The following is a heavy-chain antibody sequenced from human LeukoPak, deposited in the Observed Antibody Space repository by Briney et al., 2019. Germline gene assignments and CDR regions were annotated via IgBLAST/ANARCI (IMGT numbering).Heavy chain of an antibody. CDR2: FSYSGST. CDR1: GGSISIYY. CDR3: ARQGSYSLDHLDY. J-gene: IGHJ4*02. V-gene: IGHV4-59*08. D-gene: IGHD3-10*01. Sequence: SETLSLTCTVSGGSISIYYRSWIRQPPGKGLEWIGYFSYSGSTNYNPSLKSRVTMSVDTSKNQFPLKLTSVTAADTGVYYCARQGSYSLDHLDYWGQGTLVTVSS.